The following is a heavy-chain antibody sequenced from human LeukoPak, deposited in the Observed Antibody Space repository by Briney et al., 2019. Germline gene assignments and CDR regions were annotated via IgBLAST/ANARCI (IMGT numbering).Heavy chain of an antibody. V-gene: IGHV3-21*01. CDR2: ISSSSSYI. CDR3: ARDCSYYDSSGYYGPFGY. CDR1: GFTFSSYS. D-gene: IGHD3-22*01. Sequence: GGSLRLSSAASGFTFSSYSMNWVRQAPGKGLEWVSSISSSSSYIYYADYVKGRFTISRDNAKNSLYLQMNSLRAEDTAVYYCARDCSYYDSSGYYGPFGYWGQGTLVTVSS. J-gene: IGHJ4*02.